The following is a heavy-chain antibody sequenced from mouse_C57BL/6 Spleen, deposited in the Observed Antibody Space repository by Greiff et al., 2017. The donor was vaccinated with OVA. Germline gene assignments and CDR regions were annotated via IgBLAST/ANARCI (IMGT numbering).Heavy chain of an antibody. J-gene: IGHJ2*01. V-gene: IGHV5-4*01. D-gene: IGHD2-5*01. CDR3: ARGSNYYFDY. CDR1: GFTFSSYA. CDR2: ISDGGSYT. Sequence: EVHLVESGGGLVKPGGSLKLSCAASGFTFSSYAMSWVRQTPEKRLEWVATISDGGSYTYYPDNVKGRFTISRDNAKNNLYLQMSHLKSEDTAMYYCARGSNYYFDYWGQGTTLTVSS.